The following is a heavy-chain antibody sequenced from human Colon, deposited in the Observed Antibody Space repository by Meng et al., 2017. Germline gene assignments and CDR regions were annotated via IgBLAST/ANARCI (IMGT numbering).Heavy chain of an antibody. J-gene: IGHJ4*02. D-gene: IGHD6-19*01. Sequence: VELEGSGTGFVKASGTLVSTCGGYGVSLTSINGWGWVRQAPGKGMEWIGQIDLSGKTDYNPSLKSRVTISLDKSMNQLFLEVYFVTVADTAIYYCARHLGWEFDYWGPGNLVTVSS. V-gene: IGHV4-4*02. CDR3: ARHLGWEFDY. CDR2: IDLSGKT. CDR1: GVSLTSING.